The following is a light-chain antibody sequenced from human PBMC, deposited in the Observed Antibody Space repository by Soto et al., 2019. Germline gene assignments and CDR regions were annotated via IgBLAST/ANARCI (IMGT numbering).Light chain of an antibody. Sequence: EIVLTQSPGTLSLSPGERATLSCRASQSVSSSYLAWYQQKPGQAPRLLIYGASSRATGSPDRFSGSGSGTDFIHTISRLESEDFAVYYCQQDGSSPRTFGQGTKLDIK. CDR2: GAS. V-gene: IGKV3-20*01. CDR3: QQDGSSPRT. J-gene: IGKJ1*01. CDR1: QSVSSSY.